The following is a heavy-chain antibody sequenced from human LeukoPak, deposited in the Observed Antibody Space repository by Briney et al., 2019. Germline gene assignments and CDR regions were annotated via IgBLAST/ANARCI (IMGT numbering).Heavy chain of an antibody. CDR2: ISYDGSNK. Sequence: GGSLRLSCAASGFTFSSYGMHWVRQAPGKGLEWVAVISYDGSNKYHADSVKGRFTISRDNSKNTLYLQMNSLRAEDTAVYYCARVAPITYYFDYWGQGTLVTVSS. J-gene: IGHJ4*02. D-gene: IGHD3-16*01. V-gene: IGHV3-30*03. CDR3: ARVAPITYYFDY. CDR1: GFTFSSYG.